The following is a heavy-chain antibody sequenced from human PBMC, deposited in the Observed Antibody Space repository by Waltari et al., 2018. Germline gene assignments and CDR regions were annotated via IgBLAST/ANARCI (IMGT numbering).Heavy chain of an antibody. V-gene: IGHV4-59*01. CDR1: GGSISSYY. CDR3: ARGAQLASTQFDY. J-gene: IGHJ4*02. Sequence: QVQLQESGPGLVKPSETLSLTCTVPGGSISSYYWSWIRQPPGKGLEWIGYIYYSGSTNYNPSLKSRVTISVDTSKNQFSLKLSSVTAADTAVYYCARGAQLASTQFDYWGQGTLVTVSS. CDR2: IYYSGST.